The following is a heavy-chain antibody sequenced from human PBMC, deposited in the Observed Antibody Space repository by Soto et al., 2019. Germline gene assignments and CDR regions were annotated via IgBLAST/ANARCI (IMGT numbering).Heavy chain of an antibody. V-gene: IGHV1-2*04. CDR1: GYTFTGYY. Sequence: ASVKVSCKASGYTFTGYYMHWVRQAPGQGLEWMGWINPNSGGTNYAQKFQGWVTMTRDTSISTAYMELSRLRSDDTAVYYCARGGSTMVRGVNDAFEIWGKGTMVTVSS. D-gene: IGHD3-10*01. J-gene: IGHJ3*02. CDR3: ARGGSTMVRGVNDAFEI. CDR2: INPNSGGT.